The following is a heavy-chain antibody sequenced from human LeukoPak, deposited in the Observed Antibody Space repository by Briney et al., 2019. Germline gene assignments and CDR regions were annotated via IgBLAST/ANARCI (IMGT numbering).Heavy chain of an antibody. V-gene: IGHV4-39*01. D-gene: IGHD2-15*01. CDR2: IYYSGST. CDR3: ARHPTSPVVVVAAPDY. J-gene: IGHJ4*02. CDR1: GGSISSSSYY. Sequence: SETLSLTCTVSGGSISSSSYYWGWIRQPPGKGLEWIGSIYYSGSTYYNPSLKSRVTISVDTSKNQFSLKLSSVTAADTAVYYCARHPTSPVVVVAAPDYWGQGTLVTVSS.